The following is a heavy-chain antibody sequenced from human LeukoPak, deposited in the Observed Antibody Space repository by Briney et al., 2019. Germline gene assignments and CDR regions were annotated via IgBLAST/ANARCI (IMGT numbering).Heavy chain of an antibody. CDR3: ARSPVGYRSFGYYYMDV. CDR2: IYTSGST. D-gene: IGHD6-13*01. Sequence: SKTLSLTCTVSGGSIRSSSYWWGWIRQPAGKGLEWIGRIYTSGSTNYNPSLKSRVTMSVDTSKNQFSLKLSSVTAADTAVYYCARSPVGYRSFGYYYMDVWGKGTTVTISS. CDR1: GGSIRSSSYW. V-gene: IGHV4-61*02. J-gene: IGHJ6*03.